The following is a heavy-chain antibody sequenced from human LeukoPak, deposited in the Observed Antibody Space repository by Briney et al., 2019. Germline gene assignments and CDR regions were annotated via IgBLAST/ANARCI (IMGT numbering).Heavy chain of an antibody. CDR3: AKNPTFTYYYDSSGYSNWFDP. Sequence: GGSLRLSCAASGFTFGSYAMSWVRQAPGKGLEWVSAISGSGGSTYYADSVKGRFTISRDNSKNTLYLQMNSLRAEDTAVYYCAKNPTFTYYYDSSGYSNWFDPWGQGTLVTVSS. CDR1: GFTFGSYA. J-gene: IGHJ5*02. V-gene: IGHV3-23*01. CDR2: ISGSGGST. D-gene: IGHD3-22*01.